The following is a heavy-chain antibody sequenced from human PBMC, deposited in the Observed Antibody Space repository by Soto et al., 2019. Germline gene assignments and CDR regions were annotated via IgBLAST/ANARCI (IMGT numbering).Heavy chain of an antibody. D-gene: IGHD2-21*01. CDR1: GYSFTSYW. CDR3: ARRWGGTFDY. V-gene: IGHV5-10-1*01. CDR2: IEPSDSYT. Sequence: GESLKISCKGSGYSFTSYWISWVRQMPGKGLEWMGRIEPSDSYTNYSPSFQGHVTISADMSISTAYLQWSSLKASDTAVYYCARRWGGTFDYWGQGTLVTVSS. J-gene: IGHJ4*02.